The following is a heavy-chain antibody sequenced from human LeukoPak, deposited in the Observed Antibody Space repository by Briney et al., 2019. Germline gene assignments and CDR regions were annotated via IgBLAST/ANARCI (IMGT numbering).Heavy chain of an antibody. CDR1: GFIFSDYA. J-gene: IGHJ4*02. V-gene: IGHV3-23*01. CDR3: ARGFSSYDSGGYLTFDS. Sequence: GGSLRLSCAVSGFIFSDYAMYWVRQAPGRGLEWVSAISVGGYNTYYAVSVTGRFTISRDNSKNTLYLQMNSLRAEDTAVYDCARGFSSYDSGGYLTFDSWGQGTLVTVSS. D-gene: IGHD3-22*01. CDR2: ISVGGYNT.